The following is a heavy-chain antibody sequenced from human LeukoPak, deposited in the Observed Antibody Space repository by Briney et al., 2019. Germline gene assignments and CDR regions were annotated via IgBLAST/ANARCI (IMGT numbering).Heavy chain of an antibody. CDR3: ARMTVGTRFPWSWGPKKIGQVVDWFEP. Sequence: ASVKVSCKAPGDTLANYGITWVRQAPGQGLEWMGWNTGYSGNTNYAQHFQGRVTMTTERSTSTAYLELRSLRSDGPAVYYCARMTVGTRFPWSWGPKKIGQVVDWFEPWGQGNLILLSS. J-gene: IGHJ5*02. CDR1: GDTLANYG. D-gene: IGHD3-22*01. V-gene: IGHV1-18*04. CDR2: NTGYSGNT.